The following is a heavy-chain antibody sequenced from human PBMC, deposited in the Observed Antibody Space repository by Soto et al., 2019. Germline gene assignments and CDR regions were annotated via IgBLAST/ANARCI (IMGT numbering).Heavy chain of an antibody. Sequence: GGSLRLSCAASGFTFSNAWMSWVRQAPGKGLEWVGRIKSKTDGGTTDYAAPVKGRFTISRDNSKNTLYLQMNSLRAEDTAVYYCAKDKRGYYDRAVDYWGQGTLVTVSS. J-gene: IGHJ4*02. CDR3: AKDKRGYYDRAVDY. CDR2: IKSKTDGGTT. CDR1: GFTFSNAW. V-gene: IGHV3-15*01. D-gene: IGHD3-22*01.